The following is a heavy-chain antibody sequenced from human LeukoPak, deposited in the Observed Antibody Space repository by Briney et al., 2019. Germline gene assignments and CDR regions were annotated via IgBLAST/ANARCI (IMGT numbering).Heavy chain of an antibody. CDR1: GFTFSSYA. Sequence: HPGRSLRLSCAASGFTFSSYAMHWVRQAPGKGLEWVAVISYDGSNKYYADSVKGRFTISRDNSKNTLYLQLNSLRAEDTAVYYCARQHCSGGDCYFFDWGQGTLVTVSS. D-gene: IGHD2-15*01. CDR3: ARQHCSGGDCYFFD. CDR2: ISYDGSNK. J-gene: IGHJ4*02. V-gene: IGHV3-30*04.